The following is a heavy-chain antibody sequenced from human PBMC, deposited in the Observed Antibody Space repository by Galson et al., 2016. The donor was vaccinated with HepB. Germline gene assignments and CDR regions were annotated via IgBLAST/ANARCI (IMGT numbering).Heavy chain of an antibody. CDR1: GFTFSSYA. CDR2: ISYDGSNK. D-gene: IGHD3-10*01. CDR3: ARDTSPLLWFGFADY. J-gene: IGHJ4*02. V-gene: IGHV3-30*04. Sequence: SLRLSCAASGFTFSSYAMHWVRQAPGKGLEWVAVISYDGSNKYYADSVKGRFTISRDNSKNTLYLQMNSLRAEDTAVYYCARDTSPLLWFGFADYWGQGTLVTVSS.